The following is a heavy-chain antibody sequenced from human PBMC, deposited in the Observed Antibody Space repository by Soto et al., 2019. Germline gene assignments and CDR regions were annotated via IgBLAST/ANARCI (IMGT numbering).Heavy chain of an antibody. D-gene: IGHD6-13*01. CDR3: ARQRIAAAQYYFDY. V-gene: IGHV4-61*01. CDR1: GGSVSSGSYY. J-gene: IGHJ4*02. CDR2: ILSSGST. Sequence: PSETLSLTCTVSGGSVSSGSYYWTWIRQSPGKGLEWMGYILSSGSTDYNPSLKSRVTISVDTSKNEFSLKLRSVTAADTAVFYCARQRIAAAQYYFDYWGQGMLVTGSS.